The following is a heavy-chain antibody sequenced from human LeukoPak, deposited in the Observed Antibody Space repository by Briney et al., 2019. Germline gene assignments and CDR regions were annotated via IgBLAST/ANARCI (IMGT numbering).Heavy chain of an antibody. J-gene: IGHJ5*02. V-gene: IGHV5-51*01. CDR3: ARQKFYYDSSGYYQPYNWFDP. CDR1: GYSFTSYW. D-gene: IGHD3-22*01. Sequence: GESLKISCKGSGYSFTSYWIGWVRQMPGKGLEWMGIIYPGDSDTRYSPSFQGQVTISADKSISTAYLQWSSLKASDTAMYYCARQKFYYDSSGYYQPYNWFDPWGQGTLVTVSS. CDR2: IYPGDSDT.